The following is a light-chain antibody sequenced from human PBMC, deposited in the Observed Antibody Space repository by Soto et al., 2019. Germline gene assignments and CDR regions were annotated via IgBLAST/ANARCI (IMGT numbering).Light chain of an antibody. CDR2: SNN. CDR3: AAWDDSLNGVV. CDR1: SSNIGSNT. V-gene: IGLV1-44*01. Sequence: QSVLTQPPSASGTPGQRVTISCSGSSSNIGSNTVNWYQQLPGTAPTLLIYSNNQRPSGGPDRFSGSKSGTSASLAISGLQSEDGADYYCAAWDDSLNGVVFGGGTKVTVL. J-gene: IGLJ2*01.